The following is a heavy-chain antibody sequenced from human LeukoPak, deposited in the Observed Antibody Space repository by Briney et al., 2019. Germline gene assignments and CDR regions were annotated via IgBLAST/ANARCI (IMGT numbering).Heavy chain of an antibody. V-gene: IGHV4-4*09. J-gene: IGHJ6*03. CDR3: ARGLRDEERHYGYYYMDV. D-gene: IGHD3-22*01. Sequence: TSKTLSLTCTLSGDSVSRYYGSWIRQPPGKGLEWIGYFYTSANTNYNPSLKSRVTMSVDTSKNQFSLKLSSVTAADTAVYYCARGLRDEERHYGYYYMDVWGKGTTVTVSS. CDR2: FYTSANT. CDR1: GDSVSRYY.